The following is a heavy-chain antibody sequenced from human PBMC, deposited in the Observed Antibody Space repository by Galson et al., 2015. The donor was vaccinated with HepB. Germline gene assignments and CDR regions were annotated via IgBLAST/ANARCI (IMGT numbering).Heavy chain of an antibody. CDR1: GYTFTSYG. CDR3: ARKPIVGAPRFEDYYYMDV. Sequence: SVKVSCKASGYTFTSYGISWVRQAPGQGLEWMGWISAYNGNTNYAQKLQGRVTMTTDTSTSTAYMELRSLRSDDTAVYYCARKPIVGAPRFEDYYYMDVWGKGTTVTVSS. D-gene: IGHD1-26*01. CDR2: ISAYNGNT. J-gene: IGHJ6*03. V-gene: IGHV1-18*01.